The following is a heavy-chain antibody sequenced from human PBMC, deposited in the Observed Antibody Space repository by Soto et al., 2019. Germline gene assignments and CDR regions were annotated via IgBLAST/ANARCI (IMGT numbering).Heavy chain of an antibody. J-gene: IGHJ4*02. Sequence: QVQLVESRGGVVQPGRSLRLSCAASGFTFSSYAMHWVRQAPGKGLEWVAVISYDGSNKYYADSVKGRFTISRDNSKNTLYLQMNSLRAEDTAVYYCARDEDIAVAGTTPPFDYWGQGTLVTVSS. CDR1: GFTFSSYA. CDR2: ISYDGSNK. V-gene: IGHV3-30-3*01. D-gene: IGHD6-19*01. CDR3: ARDEDIAVAGTTPPFDY.